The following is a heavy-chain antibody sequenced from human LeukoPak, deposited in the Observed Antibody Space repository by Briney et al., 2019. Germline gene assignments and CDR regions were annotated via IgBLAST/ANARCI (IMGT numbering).Heavy chain of an antibody. V-gene: IGHV3-48*02. Sequence: GGSLRLSCAASGFTFSSYSMNWDRQAPGKGLEWVSYISSSSSTIYYADSVKGRFTISRDNAKNSLYLQMNSLRDEDTAVYYCASNEVDPFDYWGQGTLVTVSS. CDR1: GFTFSSYS. CDR2: ISSSSSTI. D-gene: IGHD1-1*01. CDR3: ASNEVDPFDY. J-gene: IGHJ4*02.